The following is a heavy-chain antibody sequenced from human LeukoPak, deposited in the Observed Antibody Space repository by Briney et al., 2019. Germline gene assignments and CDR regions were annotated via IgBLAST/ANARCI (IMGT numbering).Heavy chain of an antibody. J-gene: IGHJ5*02. CDR1: GASISSSSSY. CDR2: IYYSGSA. V-gene: IGHV4-39*07. D-gene: IGHD2-15*01. CDR3: ARAYCGGGSCYHSRGWFDP. Sequence: SETLSLTCTVSGASISSSSSYWGWIRQPPGKGLEWIGNIYYSGSAYYNPSLKSRLTISVDTSKNQFSLQLSSVTAADTAVYYCARAYCGGGSCYHSRGWFDPWGQGTLVTVSS.